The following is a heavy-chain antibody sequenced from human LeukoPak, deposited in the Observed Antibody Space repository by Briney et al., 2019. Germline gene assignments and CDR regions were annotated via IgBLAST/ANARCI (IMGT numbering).Heavy chain of an antibody. CDR2: INHSGST. CDR1: GGSFSGHF. Sequence: PSETLSLTCAVYGGSFSGHFWSWIRQPPGKGLEWIGEINHSGSTNYNPSLKSRVTISVDRPKNQFSLKLSSVTAADTAVYYCARRWEPWEPFDYWGQGTLVTVSS. V-gene: IGHV4-34*01. J-gene: IGHJ4*02. D-gene: IGHD1-26*01. CDR3: ARRWEPWEPFDY.